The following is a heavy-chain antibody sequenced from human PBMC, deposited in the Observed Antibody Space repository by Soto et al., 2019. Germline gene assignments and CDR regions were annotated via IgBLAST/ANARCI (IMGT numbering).Heavy chain of an antibody. D-gene: IGHD6-6*01. CDR3: AKDLTRQLAYWLDP. CDR2: INAHSGGT. J-gene: IGHJ5*02. Sequence: ASMKVSCKASGFSFTGYYIHWLRQAPGQGLEWMGWINAHSGGTEYAQKFQGRVTLTRDTSIATAYLTLTSLTSDDTALYYCAKDLTRQLAYWLDPWGQGTQVTVSS. CDR1: GFSFTGYY. V-gene: IGHV1-2*02.